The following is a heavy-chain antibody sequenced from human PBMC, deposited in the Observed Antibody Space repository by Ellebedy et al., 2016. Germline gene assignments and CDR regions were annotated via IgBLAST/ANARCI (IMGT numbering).Heavy chain of an antibody. Sequence: SETLSLTXTVSGGSISSSSYYWGWIRQPPGKGLEWIGSIYYSGSTYYNPSLKSRVTISVDTSKNQFSLKLSSVTAADTAVYYCARDPYSSSRYYYGMDVWGQGTTVTVSS. J-gene: IGHJ6*02. CDR2: IYYSGST. V-gene: IGHV4-39*07. CDR1: GGSISSSSYY. CDR3: ARDPYSSSRYYYGMDV. D-gene: IGHD6-13*01.